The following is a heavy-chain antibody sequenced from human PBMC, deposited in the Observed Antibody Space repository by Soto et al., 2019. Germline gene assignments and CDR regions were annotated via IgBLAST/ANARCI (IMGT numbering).Heavy chain of an antibody. D-gene: IGHD3-3*02. J-gene: IGHJ4*02. CDR3: ACGNLLGY. V-gene: IGHV1-2*02. CDR2: INPNSGNT. CDR1: GYTFTGYY. Sequence: ASVKVSCKASGYTFTGYYMHWVRQAPGQRLEWMGWINPNSGNTNYAQKFQGRVTITRDTSASTAYMELSSLRSEDTAVYYCACGNLLGYWGQGTLVTVSS.